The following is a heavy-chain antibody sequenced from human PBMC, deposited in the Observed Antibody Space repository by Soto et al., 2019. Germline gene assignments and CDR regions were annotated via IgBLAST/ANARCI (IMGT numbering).Heavy chain of an antibody. V-gene: IGHV3-72*01. CDR3: ARDRVVVAAMDYYMDV. Sequence: GGSLRLSCAASGFTFSDHYMDWVRQAPGKGLEWVGRTRNKANSYTTEYAASVKGRSTISRDDSKNSLYLQMNSLKTEDTAVYYCARDRVVVAAMDYYMDVWGKGTTVTVSS. D-gene: IGHD2-15*01. CDR1: GFTFSDHY. CDR2: TRNKANSYTT. J-gene: IGHJ6*03.